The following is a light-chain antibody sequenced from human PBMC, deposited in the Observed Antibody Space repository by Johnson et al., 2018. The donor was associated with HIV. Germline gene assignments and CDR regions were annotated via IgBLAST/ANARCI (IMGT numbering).Light chain of an antibody. CDR1: ISNIGTTF. CDR3: ETWDSSLSGYYV. J-gene: IGLJ1*01. V-gene: IGLV1-51*01. Sequence: QSVLTQPPSVSAAPGQNITISCSGTISNIGTTFISWYQQLPGTAPKIIIYDNDKRPSGIPDRFSASKSGTSATLGITGLQTGDAADYYCETWDSSLSGYYVFGTGTKLTVL. CDR2: DND.